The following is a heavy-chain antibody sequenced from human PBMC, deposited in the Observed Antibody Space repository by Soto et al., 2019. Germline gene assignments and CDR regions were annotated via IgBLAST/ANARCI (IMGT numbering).Heavy chain of an antibody. CDR3: ASQDIVVVVAATAAWFDP. J-gene: IGHJ5*02. CDR1: GGSISSSSYY. D-gene: IGHD2-15*01. CDR2: IYYSGST. Sequence: QLQLQESGPGLVKPSETLSLTCTVSGGSISSSSYYWGWIRQPPGKGLEWIGSIYYSGSTYYNPSLKSRVTISVDTSKNQFSLKLSSVTAADTAVYYCASQDIVVVVAATAAWFDPWGQGTLVTVSS. V-gene: IGHV4-39*01.